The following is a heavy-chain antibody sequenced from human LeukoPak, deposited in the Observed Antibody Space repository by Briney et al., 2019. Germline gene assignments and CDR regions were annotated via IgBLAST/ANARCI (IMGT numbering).Heavy chain of an antibody. D-gene: IGHD6-6*01. CDR2: IYASGNT. Sequence: SETLSLTCTVSGGSISTYYWSLIRQPAGKGLEWIGRIYASGNTNYNPSLKSRVTMSLDTSKNQFSLRLTSVTAADTAVYYCAREYSGSSGKNAFDVWGQGTMVTVSS. J-gene: IGHJ3*01. CDR1: GGSISTYY. CDR3: AREYSGSSGKNAFDV. V-gene: IGHV4-4*07.